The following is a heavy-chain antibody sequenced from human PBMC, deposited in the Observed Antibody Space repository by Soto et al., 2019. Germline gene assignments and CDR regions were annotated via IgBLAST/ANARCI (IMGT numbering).Heavy chain of an antibody. Sequence: PGGSLRLSCAASGFTFSSYSMNWVRQAPGKGLEWVSSISSSSSYIYYADSVKGRFTISRDNAKNSLYLQMNSLRAEDTAVYYCAASTVTHYWYYGMDVWGQGTTVTV. CDR2: ISSSSSYI. J-gene: IGHJ6*02. CDR1: GFTFSSYS. D-gene: IGHD4-4*01. CDR3: AASTVTHYWYYGMDV. V-gene: IGHV3-21*01.